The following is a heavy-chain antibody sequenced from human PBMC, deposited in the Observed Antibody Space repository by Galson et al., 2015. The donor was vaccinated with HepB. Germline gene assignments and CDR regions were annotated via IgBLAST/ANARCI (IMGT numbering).Heavy chain of an antibody. CDR3: ARVSYGSRSYPAYFDYYGMAV. CDR1: GFTFSSHS. CDR2: ISSSSSYI. Sequence: SLRLSCAASGFTFSSHSMNWVRQAPGKGLEWVSSISSSSSYIYYADSVKGRFTISRDNAKNSLYLQMNSLRAEDTAVYYCARVSYGSRSYPAYFDYYGMAVLGQGTTVTISS. V-gene: IGHV3-21*04. D-gene: IGHD3-10*01. J-gene: IGHJ6*02.